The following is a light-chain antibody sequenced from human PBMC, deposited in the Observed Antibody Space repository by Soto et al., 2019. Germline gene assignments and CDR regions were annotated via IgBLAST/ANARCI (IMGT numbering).Light chain of an antibody. CDR3: QQSYTVPYP. J-gene: IGKJ3*01. CDR1: RIISNY. Sequence: DIQMTQSPSSLSASVGDEVSLTCRASRIISNYLNWYQQKPGRAPKLLISGASSLQRGVPSRFSGSGSGTTFTLTITSLQPDDFASYFCQQSYTVPYPVGPGTRVEI. V-gene: IGKV1-39*01. CDR2: GAS.